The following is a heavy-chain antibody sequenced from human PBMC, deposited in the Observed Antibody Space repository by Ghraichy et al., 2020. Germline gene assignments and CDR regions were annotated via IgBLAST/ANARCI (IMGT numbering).Heavy chain of an antibody. CDR1: GGSFSGYY. Sequence: TLSLTCAVYGGSFSGYYWSWIRQPPGKGLEWIGEINHSGSTNYNPSLKSRVTISVDTSKNQFSLKLSSVTAADTAVYYCARGRGRVTTVPTGDFDYWGQGTLVTGSS. D-gene: IGHD4-11*01. CDR3: ARGRGRVTTVPTGDFDY. J-gene: IGHJ4*02. CDR2: INHSGST. V-gene: IGHV4-34*01.